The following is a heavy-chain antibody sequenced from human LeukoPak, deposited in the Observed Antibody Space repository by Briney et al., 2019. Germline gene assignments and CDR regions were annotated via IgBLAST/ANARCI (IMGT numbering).Heavy chain of an antibody. J-gene: IGHJ5*02. Sequence: KPSETLSLTCTVSGGSISSYYWSWIRQPAGKGLEWIGRIYTSGTTNYNPSLKTRVTISLDKSKNQFSLKLSSVTAADTAVYYCARSLKMTYSWLDPWGQGAQVTVSS. CDR3: ARSLKMTYSWLDP. D-gene: IGHD4-11*01. CDR1: GGSISSYY. V-gene: IGHV4-4*07. CDR2: IYTSGTT.